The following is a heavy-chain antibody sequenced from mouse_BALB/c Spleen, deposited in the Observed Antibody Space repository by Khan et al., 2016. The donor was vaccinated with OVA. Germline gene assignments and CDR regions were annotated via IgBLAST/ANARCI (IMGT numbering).Heavy chain of an antibody. Sequence: VQLQQSGPELVTPGPSVKISCNTSGYTFTEYTMHWVKQSHGKSLEWIGGINPNSGGTSYNQNFNGKATLTVDKSSSTAYMVLRRMTVEDSADYYYTSSMDNDNYDYAKDNWGKGTSVTVSS. V-gene: IGHV1-18*01. CDR2: INPNSGGT. CDR3: TSSMDNDNYDYAKDN. D-gene: IGHD2-1*01. J-gene: IGHJ4*01. CDR1: GYTFTEYT.